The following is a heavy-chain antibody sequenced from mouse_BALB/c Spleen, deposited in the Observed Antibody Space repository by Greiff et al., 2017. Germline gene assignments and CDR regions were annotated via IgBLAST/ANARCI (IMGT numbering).Heavy chain of an antibody. CDR3: ARALYDYGRDYYAMDY. CDR2: INPSSGYT. D-gene: IGHD2-4*01. Sequence: VQLQQSAAELARPGASVKMSCKASGYTFPSYTMHWVKQRPGQGLEWIGYINPSSGYTEYNQKFKDKTTVTADKSSSTAYMQLSSLTSEDSAVYYCARALYDYGRDYYAMDYWGQGTSVTVSS. J-gene: IGHJ4*01. V-gene: IGHV1-4*02. CDR1: GYTFPSYT.